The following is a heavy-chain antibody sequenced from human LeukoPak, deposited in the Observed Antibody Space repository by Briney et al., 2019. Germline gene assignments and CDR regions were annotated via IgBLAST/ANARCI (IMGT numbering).Heavy chain of an antibody. J-gene: IGHJ3*02. V-gene: IGHV4-61*01. CDR3: ARDPQDSSGYYYNAFDI. CDR2: IYYSGST. D-gene: IGHD3-22*01. Sequence: SEILSLTCTVSGGSVSSGSYYWSWIRQPPGKGLEWIGYIYYSGSTNYNPSLKSRVTISVDTSKNQFSLKLSSVTAADTAVYYCARDPQDSSGYYYNAFDIWGQGTMVTVSS. CDR1: GGSVSSGSYY.